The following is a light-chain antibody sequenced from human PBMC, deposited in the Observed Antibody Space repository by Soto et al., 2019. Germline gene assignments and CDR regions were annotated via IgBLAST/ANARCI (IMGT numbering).Light chain of an antibody. V-gene: IGKV3-15*01. Sequence: ELMMTQSPATLSVSPGESATLSCRASQSVKSSVAWYQQKPGQAPRLLIYGASTRATGIPARFSGSGSGTEFTLTISSLQSEDFAFYYCQQGNTWPWTFGQGTKVDI. CDR3: QQGNTWPWT. CDR2: GAS. CDR1: QSVKSS. J-gene: IGKJ1*01.